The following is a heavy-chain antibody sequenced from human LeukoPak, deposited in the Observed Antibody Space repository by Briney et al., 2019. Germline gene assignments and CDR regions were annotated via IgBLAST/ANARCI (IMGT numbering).Heavy chain of an antibody. Sequence: PSETLSLTCTVSGGSISSYYWSWIRQPPGKGLEWIGYIHYSGSTNYNPSLKSRVTISVDTSKNQFSLKLSSVTAADTAVYYCARHTYRIAAAEVDYWGQGTLVTVSS. CDR3: ARHTYRIAAAEVDY. J-gene: IGHJ4*02. V-gene: IGHV4-59*08. D-gene: IGHD6-13*01. CDR1: GGSISSYY. CDR2: IHYSGST.